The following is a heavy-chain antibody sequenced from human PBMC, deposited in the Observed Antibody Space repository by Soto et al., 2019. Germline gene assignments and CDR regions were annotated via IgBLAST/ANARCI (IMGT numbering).Heavy chain of an antibody. Sequence: ASVKVSCKASGYTFTSYDINWVRQATGQGLEWMGWMNPNSGNTGYAQKFQGRVTMTRNTSISTAYMELSSLRSEDTAVYYCARTRGCSSTSCYNPRFDPWGQGTLVTVSS. CDR2: MNPNSGNT. J-gene: IGHJ5*02. CDR3: ARTRGCSSTSCYNPRFDP. D-gene: IGHD2-2*02. V-gene: IGHV1-8*01. CDR1: GYTFTSYD.